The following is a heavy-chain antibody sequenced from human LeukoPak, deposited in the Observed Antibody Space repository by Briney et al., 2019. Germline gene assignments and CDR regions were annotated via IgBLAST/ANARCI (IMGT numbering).Heavy chain of an antibody. CDR3: ATYNRKDAFDF. J-gene: IGHJ3*01. V-gene: IGHV3-15*01. CDR1: GFTFSSYW. D-gene: IGHD1-1*01. Sequence: GGSLRLSCAASGFTFSSYWMNWVRQAPGKGLEWVGRIKSTTSGGTTDYAAPVKGRFSISRDDSKNTLYLQMNSLKTEDTAVYHCATYNRKDAFDFWGRGTMVTVSS. CDR2: IKSTTSGGTT.